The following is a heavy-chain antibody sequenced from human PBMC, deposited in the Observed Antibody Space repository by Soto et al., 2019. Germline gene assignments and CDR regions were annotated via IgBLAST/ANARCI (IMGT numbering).Heavy chain of an antibody. J-gene: IGHJ3*02. Sequence: GGSLRLSCAASGFTVSSNYMSWVRQAPGKGLEWVSVIYSGGSTYYADSVKGRFTISRHNSKNTLYLQMNSLRAEDTAVYYCARDIAVAGTGYDAFDIWGQGTMFTVSS. V-gene: IGHV3-66*01. CDR2: IYSGGST. CDR3: ARDIAVAGTGYDAFDI. D-gene: IGHD6-19*01. CDR1: GFTVSSNY.